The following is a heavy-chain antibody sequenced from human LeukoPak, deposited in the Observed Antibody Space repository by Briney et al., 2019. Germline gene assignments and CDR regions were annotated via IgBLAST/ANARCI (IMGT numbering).Heavy chain of an antibody. V-gene: IGHV2-70*17. J-gene: IGHJ4*02. Sequence: ESGPALVKPTQTLTLTCTFSGFSLSTSGMCVSWIRQPPGKALEWLARIDWDDDKFYSTSLKTRLTISKDTSKNQVVLTMTNMDPVDTATYYCARTPDDFWSGYFFDYWGQGTLVTVSS. CDR1: GFSLSTSGMC. CDR2: IDWDDDK. CDR3: ARTPDDFWSGYFFDY. D-gene: IGHD3-3*01.